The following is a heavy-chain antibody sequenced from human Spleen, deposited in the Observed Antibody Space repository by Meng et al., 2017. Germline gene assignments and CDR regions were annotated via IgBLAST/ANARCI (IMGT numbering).Heavy chain of an antibody. V-gene: IGHV4-34*01. Sequence: QVQLQQGGAGLFKPSETLSLTFVVSGGSFSDYYWSWIRQPPGKGLEWIGEINHSGSTNYNPSLESRATISVDTSKNQFSLKLSSVTAADTAVYYCAREVPRITMLNWFDPWGQGTLVTVSS. CDR3: AREVPRITMLNWFDP. D-gene: IGHD3-10*01. CDR1: GGSFSDYY. CDR2: INHSGST. J-gene: IGHJ5*02.